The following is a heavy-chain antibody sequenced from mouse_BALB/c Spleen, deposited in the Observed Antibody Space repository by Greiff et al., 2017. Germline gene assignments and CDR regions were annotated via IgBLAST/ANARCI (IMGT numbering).Heavy chain of an antibody. Sequence: VQLQQSGAELAKPGASVKMSCKASGYTFTSYWMHWVKQRPGQGLEWIGYINPSTGYTEYNQKFKDKATLTADKSSSTAYMQLSSLTSEDSAVYYCARLGLLDGYYYYAMDYWGQGTSVTVSS. D-gene: IGHD2-3*01. CDR3: ARLGLLDGYYYYAMDY. V-gene: IGHV1-7*01. J-gene: IGHJ4*01. CDR1: GYTFTSYW. CDR2: INPSTGYT.